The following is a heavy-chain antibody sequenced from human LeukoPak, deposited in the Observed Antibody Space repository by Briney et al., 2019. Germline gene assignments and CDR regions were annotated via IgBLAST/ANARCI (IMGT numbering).Heavy chain of an antibody. J-gene: IGHJ4*02. CDR3: ARASGGGHYFDY. V-gene: IGHV5-51*01. CDR1: GYSFTSYW. Sequence: GESLQISCRGSGYSFTSYWIGWVRQLPGKGLEWMGIIYPGDSDTRYSPSFQGQVTISADKSINTAYLQWSSLKASDIAMFYCARASGGGHYFDYWGQGTLVTVSS. D-gene: IGHD3-16*01. CDR2: IYPGDSDT.